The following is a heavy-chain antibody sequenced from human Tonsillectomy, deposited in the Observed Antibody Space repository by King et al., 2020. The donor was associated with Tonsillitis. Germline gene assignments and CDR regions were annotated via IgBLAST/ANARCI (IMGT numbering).Heavy chain of an antibody. Sequence: VQLVESGGGLVQPGGSLKLSCAASGFTFSGSARHWVRQASGKGLEWVGRIRSKANSYATAYAASVKGRFTCSRDVSKNTAYLQMNSLKTDDTAVYYCTKSGNCGGDCYYDYWGQGTLVTVSS. CDR2: IRSKANSYAT. CDR3: TKSGNCGGDCYYDY. V-gene: IGHV3-73*02. CDR1: GFTFSGSA. J-gene: IGHJ4*02. D-gene: IGHD2-21*02.